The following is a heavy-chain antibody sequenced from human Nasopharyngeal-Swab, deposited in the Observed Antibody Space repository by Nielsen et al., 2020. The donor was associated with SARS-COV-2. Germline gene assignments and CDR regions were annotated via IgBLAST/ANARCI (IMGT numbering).Heavy chain of an antibody. J-gene: IGHJ6*03. D-gene: IGHD6-19*01. CDR1: GGSISSSNW. CDR3: ARVKREWLGIYYYYMDV. Sequence: SETLSLTCAVSGGSISSSNWWSWVRQPPGKGVEYIGEIYHSGSTNYNPSLKSRVTISVDKSKNQFSLKLSSVTAADTAVYYCARVKREWLGIYYYYMDVWGKGTTVTVSS. CDR2: IYHSGST. V-gene: IGHV4-4*02.